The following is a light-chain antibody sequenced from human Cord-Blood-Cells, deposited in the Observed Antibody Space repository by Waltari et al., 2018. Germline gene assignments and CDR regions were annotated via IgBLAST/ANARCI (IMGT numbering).Light chain of an antibody. CDR2: GAS. V-gene: IGKV3-20*01. CDR3: QQYGSSPRT. Sequence: EILLTQSPGTLSLSQEESAILACRASQSVSSSYLAWYQQKPGQAPRLLIYGASSRATGIPDRFSGSGSGTDFTLTISRLEPEDFAVYYCQQYGSSPRTFGQGTKVEIK. CDR1: QSVSSSY. J-gene: IGKJ1*01.